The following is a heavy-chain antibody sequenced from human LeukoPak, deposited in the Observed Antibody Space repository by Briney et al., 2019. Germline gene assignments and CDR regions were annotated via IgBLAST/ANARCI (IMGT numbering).Heavy chain of an antibody. V-gene: IGHV4-34*01. D-gene: IGHD4-11*01. CDR2: INHSGST. CDR3: ARVLTVTTATPFDY. Sequence: PSETQSLTCAVYGGSFSGYYWSWIRQPPGKGLEWIGEINHSGSTNYNPSLKSRVTISVDTSKNQFSLKLSSVTAADTAVYYCARVLTVTTATPFDYWGQGTLVTVSS. J-gene: IGHJ4*02. CDR1: GGSFSGYY.